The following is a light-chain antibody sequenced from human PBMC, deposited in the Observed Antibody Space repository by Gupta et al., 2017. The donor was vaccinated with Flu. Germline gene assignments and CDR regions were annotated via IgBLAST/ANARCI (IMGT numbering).Light chain of an antibody. CDR2: DAY. V-gene: IGKV3-15*01. J-gene: IGKJ4*01. Sequence: PGESATLSCRDSQNVRSDLAGYQQKPGQAPRLLIHDAYTRASGVPARFSGSGSGTEFTLTIRSLQSEDSALYFCQQYAVWPSFGGGTTVEI. CDR3: QQYAVWPS. CDR1: QNVRSD.